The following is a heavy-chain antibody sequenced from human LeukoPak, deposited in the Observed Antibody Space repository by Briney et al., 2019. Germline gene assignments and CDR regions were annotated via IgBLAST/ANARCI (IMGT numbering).Heavy chain of an antibody. Sequence: GGSLRLSCAASGFTFDDYAMHWVRQAPGKGLEWVSLISGDGGSTYYADSVKGRFTISRDNSKNSLYLQMNSLRTEDTALYYCAAQDIAADYWGQGTLVTVSS. CDR1: GFTFDDYA. CDR2: ISGDGGST. V-gene: IGHV3-43*02. D-gene: IGHD2-15*01. J-gene: IGHJ4*02. CDR3: AAQDIAADY.